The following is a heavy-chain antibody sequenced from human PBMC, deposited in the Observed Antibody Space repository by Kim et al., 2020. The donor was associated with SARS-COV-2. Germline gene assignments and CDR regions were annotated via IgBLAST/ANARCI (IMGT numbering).Heavy chain of an antibody. D-gene: IGHD4-17*01. V-gene: IGHV3-74*01. CDR2: MNSDGSST. CDR3: ARGTVKDGLDV. Sequence: GGSLRLSCAASGFTFSNYWMNWVRQVPGKGLVWVSRMNSDGSSTNYADSVKRRFTISRDNAKNTLYLQMNSLRAEDTAVFYCARGTVKDGLDVRGQGTTVTVPS. CDR1: GFTFSNYW. J-gene: IGHJ6*02.